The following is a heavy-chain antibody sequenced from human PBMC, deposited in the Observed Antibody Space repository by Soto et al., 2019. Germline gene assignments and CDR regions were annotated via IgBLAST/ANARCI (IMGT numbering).Heavy chain of an antibody. V-gene: IGHV3-15*01. CDR1: GFTFSNAW. CDR3: TSLGLHLGELSFWDYYYYYMDV. D-gene: IGHD3-16*02. CDR2: IKSKTDGGTT. J-gene: IGHJ6*03. Sequence: PGGSLRLSCAASGFTFSNAWMSWVRQAPGKGLEWVGRIKSKTDGGTTDYAAPVKGRFTISRDDSKNTLYLQMNSLKTEDTAVYYCTSLGLHLGELSFWDYYYYYMDVWGKGTTVTVSS.